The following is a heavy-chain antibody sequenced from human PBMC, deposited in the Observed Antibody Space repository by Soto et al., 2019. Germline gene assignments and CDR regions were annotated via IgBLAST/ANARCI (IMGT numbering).Heavy chain of an antibody. J-gene: IGHJ3*02. CDR3: ARAPPHQYYDSSGTQSDAFDI. CDR1: GFTFSSYW. D-gene: IGHD3-22*01. Sequence: PGGSLGLSCAASGFTFSSYWMHWVRQAPGKGLVWVSRINSDGSSTSYADSVKGRFTISRDNAKNTLYLQMNSLRAEDTAVYYCARAPPHQYYDSSGTQSDAFDIWGQGTMVTVSS. CDR2: INSDGSST. V-gene: IGHV3-74*01.